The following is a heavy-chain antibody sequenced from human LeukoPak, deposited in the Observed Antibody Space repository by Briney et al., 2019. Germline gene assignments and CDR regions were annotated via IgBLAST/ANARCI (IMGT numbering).Heavy chain of an antibody. CDR1: GFTFSSYG. Sequence: GVSLRLSCAASGFTFSSYGMHWVRQAPGKGLEWVAVIWYDGSNKYYADSVKGRFTISRDNSKNTLYLQMNSLRAEDTAVYYCARDRGRDYYDSSGYQDYWGQGTLVTVSS. D-gene: IGHD3-22*01. V-gene: IGHV3-33*01. CDR2: IWYDGSNK. CDR3: ARDRGRDYYDSSGYQDY. J-gene: IGHJ4*02.